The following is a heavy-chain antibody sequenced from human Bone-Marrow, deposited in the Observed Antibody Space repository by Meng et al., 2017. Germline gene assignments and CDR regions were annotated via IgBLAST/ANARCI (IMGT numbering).Heavy chain of an antibody. D-gene: IGHD3-10*01. Sequence: SETLSLTCTVSGGSISSYYWSWIRQPAGKGLEWIGRIYTSGSTNYNPSLKSRVTMSVDTSKNQFSLKLSSVTAADTAVYYCARGLRYYYGSGSYYNPVHPFDYWGQGTLVTVSS. V-gene: IGHV4-4*07. J-gene: IGHJ4*02. CDR1: GGSISSYY. CDR2: IYTSGST. CDR3: ARGLRYYYGSGSYYNPVHPFDY.